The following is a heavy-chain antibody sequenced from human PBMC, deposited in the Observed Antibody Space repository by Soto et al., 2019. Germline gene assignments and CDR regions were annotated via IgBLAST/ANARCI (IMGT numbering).Heavy chain of an antibody. CDR3: VKDTLGGMTPVFMPGPD. Sequence: VQLVESGGGVVKPGRSLRLSCAASGLTFSTYGFHWVRQAPGKGLEWVAVISNDVRNIHYAESVEGRFTISRDNSKNTLYLQMNSLRPNDTAVYYCVKDTLGGMTPVFMPGPDWGQGTLVTVSS. J-gene: IGHJ4*02. CDR1: GLTFSTYG. V-gene: IGHV3-30*18. D-gene: IGHD2-2*01. CDR2: ISNDVRNI.